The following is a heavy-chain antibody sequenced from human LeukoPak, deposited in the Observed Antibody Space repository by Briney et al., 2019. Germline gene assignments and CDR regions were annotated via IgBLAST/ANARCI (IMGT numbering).Heavy chain of an antibody. D-gene: IGHD2/OR15-2a*01. CDR1: GGSISSYY. V-gene: IGHV4-59*01. CDR2: IYYSGST. J-gene: IGHJ4*02. Sequence: PSETLSLTCTVSGGSISSYYWSWIRQPPGKGVEWIGYIYYSGSTNYNPSLKSRVTISVDTSKNQFSLKLSSVTAADTAVYYCARDSMGPYYFDYWGQGTLVTVSS. CDR3: ARDSMGPYYFDY.